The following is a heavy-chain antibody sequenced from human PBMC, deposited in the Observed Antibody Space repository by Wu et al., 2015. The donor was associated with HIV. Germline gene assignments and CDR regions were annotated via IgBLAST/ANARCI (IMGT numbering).Heavy chain of an antibody. D-gene: IGHD2-8*01. CDR1: GYTFTGYY. J-gene: IGHJ4*02. CDR3: ATDSRDYNDVKRFFHYYFDH. CDR2: INPNSGGT. Sequence: QVQLVQSGAEVKKPGASVKVSCKASGYTFTGYYMHWVRQAPGQGLEWMGWINPNSGGTNYAQKFQGRVTMTRDTSISTAYMELSGLTSDDTAIYFCATDSRDYNDVKRFFHYYFDHVGPGNSGHRLL. V-gene: IGHV1-2*02.